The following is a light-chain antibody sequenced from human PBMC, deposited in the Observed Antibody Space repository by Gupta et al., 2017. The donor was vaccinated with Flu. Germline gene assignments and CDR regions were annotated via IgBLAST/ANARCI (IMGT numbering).Light chain of an antibody. CDR3: QQYGYPPRS. V-gene: IGKV3-20*01. Sequence: EIVLTQSPGTLSLSPGERAIVSCRASQSGSSTYLAWYQQKPGQPPRLLIDGASSRATGIPDRFSATVSGTDFTLTISRLEPEDFAVYYCQQYGYPPRSFGQGTELQIK. J-gene: IGKJ2*03. CDR1: QSGSSTY. CDR2: GAS.